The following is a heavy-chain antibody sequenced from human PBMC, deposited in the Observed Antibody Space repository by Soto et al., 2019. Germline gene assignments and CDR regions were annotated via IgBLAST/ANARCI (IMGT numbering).Heavy chain of an antibody. Sequence: ASVKVSCKASGYIFTSYGINWLRQAPGQGLEWLGWIGLYIHNTNYAQKFQGRVSMTTDTSTTTAYMELRSLRSDDTAVYYCARVVPGAEAWFGPWGQGTLVTVS. V-gene: IGHV1-18*04. CDR1: GYIFTSYG. CDR3: ARVVPGAEAWFGP. D-gene: IGHD2-2*01. J-gene: IGHJ5*02. CDR2: IGLYIHNT.